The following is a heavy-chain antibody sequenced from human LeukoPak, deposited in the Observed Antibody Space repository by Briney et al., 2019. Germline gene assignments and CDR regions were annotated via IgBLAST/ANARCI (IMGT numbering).Heavy chain of an antibody. CDR2: TSYDGGNK. Sequence: PGRSLRLSCAASGFTFSTYGMHWVRQAPGKGLEWVAVTSYDGGNKYYADSVRGRFTISRDNSKNTLYLQMNSLRAEDTAVYYCVSEEMPRYWGQGTLVTVSS. CDR1: GFTFSTYG. V-gene: IGHV3-30*03. J-gene: IGHJ4*02. CDR3: VSEEMPRY. D-gene: IGHD5-24*01.